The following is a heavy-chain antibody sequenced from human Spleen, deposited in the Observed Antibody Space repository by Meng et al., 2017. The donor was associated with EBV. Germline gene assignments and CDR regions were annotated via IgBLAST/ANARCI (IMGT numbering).Heavy chain of an antibody. D-gene: IGHD1-1*01. CDR2: IYWDDDK. CDR3: AHQLSATYFDY. V-gene: IGHV2-5*02. CDR1: GFSLSTNGVG. Sequence: QITLKDSGPTLVNPXXPLTLTCTFSGFSLSTNGVGVGRLRHHPGKALEWLALIYWDDDKRYNPSLKTRLTITKDTSKNLVVLTVTNMDPVDTATYYCAHQLSATYFDYWGQGTLVTVSS. J-gene: IGHJ4*02.